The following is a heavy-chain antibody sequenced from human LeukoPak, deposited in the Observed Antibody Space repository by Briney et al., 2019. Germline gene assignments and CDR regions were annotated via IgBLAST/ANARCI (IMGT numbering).Heavy chain of an antibody. CDR2: IYYSGST. Sequence: PSETLSLTCTVSGGSISSYYWSWIRQPPGKGLEWIGYIYYSGSTDYNPSLKSRVTISVDTSKNQFSLKLSSVTAADTAVYYCARDGGYGSGSYFFDCWGQGTLVTVSS. D-gene: IGHD3-10*01. J-gene: IGHJ4*02. V-gene: IGHV4-59*12. CDR3: ARDGGYGSGSYFFDC. CDR1: GGSISSYY.